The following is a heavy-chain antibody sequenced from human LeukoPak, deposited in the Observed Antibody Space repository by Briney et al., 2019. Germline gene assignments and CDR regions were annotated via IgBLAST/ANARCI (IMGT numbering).Heavy chain of an antibody. V-gene: IGHV4-61*02. CDR2: IYTSGST. CDR3: ARSPFYSSSSPFGD. J-gene: IGHJ4*02. D-gene: IGHD6-6*01. Sequence: SQTLSLTCTVSGGSISSGSYYWSWIRQPAGKGLEWIGRIYTSGSTNYNPSLKSRVTISVVTSKNQFSLKLSSVTAADTAVYYCARSPFYSSSSPFGDWGQGTLVTVSS. CDR1: GGSISSGSYY.